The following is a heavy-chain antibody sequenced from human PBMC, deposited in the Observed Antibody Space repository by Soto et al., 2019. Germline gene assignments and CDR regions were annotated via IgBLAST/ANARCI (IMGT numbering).Heavy chain of an antibody. CDR1: GGSISSGGYY. CDR2: IYYSGST. J-gene: IGHJ4*02. V-gene: IGHV4-31*03. D-gene: IGHD5-12*01. Sequence: SETLALTFTVSGGSISSGGYYWSCIRQHPGKGLEWIGYIYYSGSTYYNPSLKSRVTISVDTSKNQLSLKLSSVTAADTAVYHCPRGRDGYNYPNFDYWRQGTLVTVSS. CDR3: PRGRDGYNYPNFDY.